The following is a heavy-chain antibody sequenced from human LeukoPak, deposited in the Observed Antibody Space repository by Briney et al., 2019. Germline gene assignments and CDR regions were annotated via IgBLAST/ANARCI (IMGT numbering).Heavy chain of an antibody. J-gene: IGHJ4*02. CDR1: GFTFRSYA. D-gene: IGHD3-22*01. Sequence: GGSLRLSCAASGFTFRSYAMSWVRQAPGKGLEWVSAISGSGGSTYYADSVKGRFTISRDNSKNTLYLQMNSLRAEDTAVYYCAKDRAKVVVMYYFDYWGQGTLVTVSS. CDR3: AKDRAKVVVMYYFDY. V-gene: IGHV3-23*01. CDR2: ISGSGGST.